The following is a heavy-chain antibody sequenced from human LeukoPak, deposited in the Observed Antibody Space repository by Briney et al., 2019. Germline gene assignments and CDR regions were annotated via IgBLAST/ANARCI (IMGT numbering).Heavy chain of an antibody. CDR2: FSESSGSA. Sequence: GGSLRLSCAASGFTLSSHAMSWVRQAPGKGLEWISTFSESSGSAHYADSVKDRFTISRDISKNTLYLQMNSLRAEDTAVYYCARDPSRSWWGYFDYWGQGALVTVSS. D-gene: IGHD6-13*01. J-gene: IGHJ4*02. V-gene: IGHV3-23*01. CDR1: GFTLSSHA. CDR3: ARDPSRSWWGYFDY.